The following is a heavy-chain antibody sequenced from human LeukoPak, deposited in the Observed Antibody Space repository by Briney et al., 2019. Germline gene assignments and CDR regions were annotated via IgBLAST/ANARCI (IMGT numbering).Heavy chain of an antibody. D-gene: IGHD5-24*01. Sequence: GGSLRLSCAASGFTFSSNWMHWVRQAPGKGLVWVSHISTDARTITYADFVKGRFTISRDNAKNTVFLQMNSLRAEDTAVYYCARVGSATGAFDIWGQGTMVTVSS. V-gene: IGHV3-74*01. CDR1: GFTFSSNW. J-gene: IGHJ3*02. CDR2: ISTDARTI. CDR3: ARVGSATGAFDI.